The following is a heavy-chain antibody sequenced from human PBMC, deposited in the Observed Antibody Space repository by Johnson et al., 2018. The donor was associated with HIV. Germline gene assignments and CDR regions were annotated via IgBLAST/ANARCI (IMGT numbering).Heavy chain of an antibody. CDR2: IYSGGST. D-gene: IGHD3-22*01. V-gene: IGHV3-53*01. Sequence: VQLVESGGGLIQSGGSLRLSCAASGFTVSRNYMSWVRQAPGKGLEWVSVIYSGGSTYYADSVKGRFTISRDNSKNTLYLQMNSLRAEDTAVYYCARDRGQWLLGMSDAFDIWGQGTMVTVSS. CDR3: ARDRGQWLLGMSDAFDI. CDR1: GFTVSRNY. J-gene: IGHJ3*02.